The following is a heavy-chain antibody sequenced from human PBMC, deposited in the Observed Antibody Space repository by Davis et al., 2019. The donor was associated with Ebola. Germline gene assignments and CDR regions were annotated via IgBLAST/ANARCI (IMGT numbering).Heavy chain of an antibody. CDR2: IIPILGIA. Sequence: SVKVSCKASGYTFTSYGISWVRQAPGQGLEWMGRIIPILGIANYAQKFQGRVTITADKSTSTAYMELSSLRSEDTAVYYCARDLAVAAAGTGDYWGQGTLVTVSS. CDR3: ARDLAVAAAGTGDY. J-gene: IGHJ4*02. CDR1: GYTFTSYG. D-gene: IGHD6-13*01. V-gene: IGHV1-69*04.